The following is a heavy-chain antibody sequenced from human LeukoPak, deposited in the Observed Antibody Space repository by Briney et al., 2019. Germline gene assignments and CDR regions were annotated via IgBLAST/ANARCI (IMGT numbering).Heavy chain of an antibody. V-gene: IGHV4-59*01. D-gene: IGHD4/OR15-4a*01. CDR2: IYYSGST. CDR3: ARESAKYSPFYY. CDR1: GGSISSYY. Sequence: PSETLSLTCTVSGGSISSYYWSWIRQPPGKGLEWIGYIYYSGSTNYNPSLKSRVTISVDTSKNQFSLKLSSVTAADTAVYYCARESAKYSPFYYWGQGTLVTVSS. J-gene: IGHJ4*02.